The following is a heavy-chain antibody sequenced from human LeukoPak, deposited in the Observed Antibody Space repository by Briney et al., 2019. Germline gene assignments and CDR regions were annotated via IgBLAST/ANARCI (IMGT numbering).Heavy chain of an antibody. Sequence: GGSLRLSCAASGFTFSSYSMNWVRQSPGKGLEWVSSISSSSSYIYYADSVKGRFTISRDNAKNSLYLQMNSLRAEDTAVYYCARERDRSYDFWSGYLASNDAFDIWGQGTMVTVSS. V-gene: IGHV3-21*01. CDR3: ARERDRSYDFWSGYLASNDAFDI. D-gene: IGHD3-3*01. CDR1: GFTFSSYS. J-gene: IGHJ3*02. CDR2: ISSSSSYI.